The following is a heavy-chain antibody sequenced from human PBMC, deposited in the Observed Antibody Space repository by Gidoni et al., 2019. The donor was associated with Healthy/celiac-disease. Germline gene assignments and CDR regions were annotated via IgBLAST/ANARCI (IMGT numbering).Heavy chain of an antibody. V-gene: IGHV2-5*01. Sequence: QITLTESGPTLVKPTQTLTLTCTFSGFSLSPSGVGVGWIRQPPGKALAWLALIYWNDDKRYSPSLKSRLTITKDTSKNQVVLTMTNMDPVDTATYYCARAIGRWFGEFIWDFDYWGQGTLVTVSS. CDR1: GFSLSPSGVG. J-gene: IGHJ4*02. D-gene: IGHD3-10*01. CDR2: IYWNDDK. CDR3: ARAIGRWFGEFIWDFDY.